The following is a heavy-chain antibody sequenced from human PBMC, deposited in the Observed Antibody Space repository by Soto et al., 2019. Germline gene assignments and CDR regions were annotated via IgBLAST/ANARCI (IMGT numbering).Heavy chain of an antibody. J-gene: IGHJ4*02. CDR3: IGSFPF. CDR1: GFPFGNFL. CDR2: IRSQPYGGTA. D-gene: IGHD3-10*01. Sequence: GGSLRLSCTASGFPFGNFLMSWFRQAPGKGMEWVGFIRSQPYGGTAEYAASVRGRFTISRDDSKGIAYLQMNSLQTEDSGVYYCIGSFPFWGRGTLVTVS. V-gene: IGHV3-49*03.